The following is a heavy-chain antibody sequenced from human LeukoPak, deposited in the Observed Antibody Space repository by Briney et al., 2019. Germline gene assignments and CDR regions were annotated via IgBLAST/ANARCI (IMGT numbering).Heavy chain of an antibody. D-gene: IGHD3-10*01. Sequence: SETLSLTCAVYGGSFSGYYWSWIRQPPGKGLEWLGEINHSGSTNYNPSLKSRVTISVDTSKNQFSLKLSSVTAADTAVYYCARLWKNYYGSGRVDYWGQGTLVTVSS. V-gene: IGHV4-34*01. J-gene: IGHJ4*02. CDR2: INHSGST. CDR1: GGSFSGYY. CDR3: ARLWKNYYGSGRVDY.